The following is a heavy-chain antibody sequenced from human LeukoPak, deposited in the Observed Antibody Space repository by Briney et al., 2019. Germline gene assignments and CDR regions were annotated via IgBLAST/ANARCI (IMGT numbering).Heavy chain of an antibody. CDR3: ARDRRYQGPFRHSSSWYFDY. CDR2: IYTSGST. D-gene: IGHD6-13*01. J-gene: IGHJ4*02. V-gene: IGHV4-4*07. CDR1: GGSISSYY. Sequence: KPSETLSLTCTVSGGSISSYYWSWIRQPAGKGLEWIGRIYTSGSTNYNPSLKSRVTMSVDTSKNQFSLKLSSVTAADTAVYYCARDRRYQGPFRHSSSWYFDYWGQGTLVTVSS.